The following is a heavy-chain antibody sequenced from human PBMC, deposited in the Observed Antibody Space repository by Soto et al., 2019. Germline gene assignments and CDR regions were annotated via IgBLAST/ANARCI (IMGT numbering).Heavy chain of an antibody. CDR2: IYHSGST. D-gene: IGHD2-15*01. CDR3: ARAGRRYCSGGSCYSGLHGMAV. Sequence: QVQLQESGPGLVKPSGTLSLTCAVSGGSISSSNWWSWVRQPPGKGLEWIGEIYHSGSTNYNPSPKSRVTIPEDKSPRQFSLKLGSVTAAATAVDYCARAGRRYCSGGSCYSGLHGMAVWGQGTTVTVSS. CDR1: GGSISSSNW. J-gene: IGHJ6*02. V-gene: IGHV4-4*02.